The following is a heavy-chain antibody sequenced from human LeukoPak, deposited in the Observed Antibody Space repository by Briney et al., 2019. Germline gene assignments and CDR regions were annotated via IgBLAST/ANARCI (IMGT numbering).Heavy chain of an antibody. CDR1: GYTFTDYY. V-gene: IGHV1-2*02. Sequence: ASVKVSCKASGYTFTDYYIHWVRQAPGQGLEWMGWINPDSGGTKYAQKFQGRVTMTRDTSISTAYMVLSTLRSDDTAVYHCARDRLAAAGTGGWGQGTLVIVSS. CDR2: INPDSGGT. J-gene: IGHJ4*02. CDR3: ARDRLAAAGTGG. D-gene: IGHD6-13*01.